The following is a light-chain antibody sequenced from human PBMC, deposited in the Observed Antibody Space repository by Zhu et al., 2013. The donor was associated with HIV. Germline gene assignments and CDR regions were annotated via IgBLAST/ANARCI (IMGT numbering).Light chain of an antibody. CDR1: KLGDKY. Sequence: SYEVTQPPSVSVSPGQTASITCSGDKLGDKYACWYQQKPGQSPVVVIYQDSERPSGIPERFSGSNSGNTATLTISRVEAGDEADYYCQVWDSSTDHPVFGAGTKVTVL. CDR3: QVWDSSTDHPV. V-gene: IGLV3-1*01. J-gene: IGLJ1*01. CDR2: QDS.